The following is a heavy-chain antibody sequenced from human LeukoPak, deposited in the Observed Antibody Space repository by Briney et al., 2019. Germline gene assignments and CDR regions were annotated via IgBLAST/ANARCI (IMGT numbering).Heavy chain of an antibody. CDR3: ARDYYGSGSQTFDY. D-gene: IGHD3-10*01. Sequence: GGSLRLSCAASGFTFDDYAMHWVRQAPGKGLEWVSGISWNSGSIGYADSVKGRFTISRDNAKNSLYLQMNSLRAEDTALYYCARDYYGSGSQTFDYWGQGTLVTVSS. CDR2: ISWNSGSI. V-gene: IGHV3-9*01. J-gene: IGHJ4*02. CDR1: GFTFDDYA.